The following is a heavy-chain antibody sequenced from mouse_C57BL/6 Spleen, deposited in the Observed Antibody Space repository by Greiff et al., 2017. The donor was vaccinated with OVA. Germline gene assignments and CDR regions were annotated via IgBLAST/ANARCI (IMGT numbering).Heavy chain of an antibody. CDR1: GYAFTNYL. Sequence: VQLQQSGAELVRPGTSVKVSCKASGYAFTNYLIEWVKQRPGQGLEWIGVINPGSGGTNYNEKFKGKATLTAAKSSSTAYRQLSSQTSEDSAGDFWAREGVYYLDYGGQGTTLKVAA. CDR2: INPGSGGT. J-gene: IGHJ2*01. CDR3: AREGVYYLDY. V-gene: IGHV1-54*01.